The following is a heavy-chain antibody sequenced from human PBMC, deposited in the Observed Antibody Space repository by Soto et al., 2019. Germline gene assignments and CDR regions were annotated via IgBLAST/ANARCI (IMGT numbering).Heavy chain of an antibody. V-gene: IGHV3-33*01. CDR1: GFTFSSYG. J-gene: IGHJ4*02. CDR3: ARDRSLDGDYVDYFDY. CDR2: IWYDGSNK. Sequence: GGSLRLSCAASGFTFSSYGMHWVRQAPGKGLEWVAVIWYDGSNKYYADSVKGRFTISRDNSKNTLYLQMNSLRVEDTAVYYCARDRSLDGDYVDYFDYWGQGTLVTVSS. D-gene: IGHD4-17*01.